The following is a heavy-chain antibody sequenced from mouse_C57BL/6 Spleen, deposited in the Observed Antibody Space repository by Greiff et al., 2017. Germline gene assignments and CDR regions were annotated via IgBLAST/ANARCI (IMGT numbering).Heavy chain of an antibody. J-gene: IGHJ2*01. V-gene: IGHV1-69*01. Sequence: QVQLQQPGAELVMPGASVKLSCKASGYTFTSYWMHWVKQRPGQGLEWIGEIDPSDSYTNYNQKFKGKSTLTVDKSSSTAYMQLSSLTSEDSAVYYCATSGTGYFDYWGQGTTLTVSS. D-gene: IGHD4-1*01. CDR3: ATSGTGYFDY. CDR2: IDPSDSYT. CDR1: GYTFTSYW.